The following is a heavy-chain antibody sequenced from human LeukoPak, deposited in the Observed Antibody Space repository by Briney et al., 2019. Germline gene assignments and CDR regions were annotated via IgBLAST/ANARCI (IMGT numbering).Heavy chain of an antibody. Sequence: ASVKVSCKASGYTFTSYGISWVRQAPGQGLEGMGWISAYNGNTNYAQKLQGRVTMTTDTSTSTAYMELRSLRSDDTAVYYCARDGWVEMATITYPFDYWGQGTLVTVSS. D-gene: IGHD5-24*01. CDR2: ISAYNGNT. J-gene: IGHJ4*02. CDR3: ARDGWVEMATITYPFDY. CDR1: GYTFTSYG. V-gene: IGHV1-18*01.